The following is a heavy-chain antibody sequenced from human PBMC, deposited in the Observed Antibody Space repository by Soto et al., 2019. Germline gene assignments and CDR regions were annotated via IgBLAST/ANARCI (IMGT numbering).Heavy chain of an antibody. CDR3: TRDQGKYCSGGSCLAPYYYYYMDV. J-gene: IGHJ6*03. Sequence: SLRLSCTASGFTFGDYAMSWFRQAPGKGLEWVGFIRSKAYGGTTEYAASVKGRFTISRDDSKSIAYLQMNSLKTEDTAVYYCTRDQGKYCSGGSCLAPYYYYYMDVWGKGTTVTV. CDR1: GFTFGDYA. V-gene: IGHV3-49*03. D-gene: IGHD2-15*01. CDR2: IRSKAYGGTT.